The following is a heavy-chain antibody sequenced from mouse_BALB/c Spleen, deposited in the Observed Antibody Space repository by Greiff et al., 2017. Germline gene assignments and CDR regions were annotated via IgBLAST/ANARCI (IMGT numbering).Heavy chain of an antibody. Sequence: EVQLQQSGPGLVKPGASVKISCKASGYSFTGYYMHWVKQSHGKSLEWIGRVNPNNGGTSYNQKFKGKAILTVDKSSSTAYMELRSLTSEDSAVYYCARGNYDYGNYAMDYWGQGTSVTVSS. D-gene: IGHD2-4*01. V-gene: IGHV1-26*01. J-gene: IGHJ4*01. CDR2: VNPNNGGT. CDR3: ARGNYDYGNYAMDY. CDR1: GYSFTGYY.